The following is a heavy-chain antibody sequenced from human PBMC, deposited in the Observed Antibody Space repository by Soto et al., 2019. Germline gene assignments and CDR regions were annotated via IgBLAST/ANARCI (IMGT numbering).Heavy chain of an antibody. CDR3: ARLRSFKSNWFDP. J-gene: IGHJ5*02. CDR1: GGSISSSSYY. CDR2: IYYSGST. V-gene: IGHV4-39*01. D-gene: IGHD3-10*01. Sequence: SGTLSLTCTVSGGSISSSSYYWGWILQPRGKGLEWIGSIYYSGSTYYNPSLKSRVTISLDTSKNQFSLRLSSVTAEDTAMYYCARLRSFKSNWFDPWGQGTVVTVSS.